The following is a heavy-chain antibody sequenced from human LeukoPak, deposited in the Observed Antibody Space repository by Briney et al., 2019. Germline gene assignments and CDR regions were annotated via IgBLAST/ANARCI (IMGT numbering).Heavy chain of an antibody. CDR1: GGSFSGYY. Sequence: SETLSLTCAVSGGSFSGYYWSWIRQPPGKGLEWIGEINHSGSTNYNPSLKSRVTISVDTSKNQFSLKLSSVTAADTAVYYCARRGRIAAAGYFDYWGQGTLVTVSS. V-gene: IGHV4-34*01. J-gene: IGHJ4*02. CDR3: ARRGRIAAAGYFDY. CDR2: INHSGST. D-gene: IGHD6-13*01.